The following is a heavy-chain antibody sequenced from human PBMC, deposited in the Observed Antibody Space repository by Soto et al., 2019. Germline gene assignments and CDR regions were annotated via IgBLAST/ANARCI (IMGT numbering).Heavy chain of an antibody. CDR3: ATWGGNASPTYDGSQAPYDF. CDR2: ISYDGSKK. J-gene: IGHJ4*02. V-gene: IGHV3-30*03. Sequence: QVQLVESGGGVVQPGRSLRLSCAASGFIISSYGMHWVRQAPGKGLEWLAVISYDGSKKFYGDSVKGRFTISRDNSKNTLFLQLNSLRAEDTAVYYCATWGGNASPTYDGSQAPYDFWGQGTLVTVSS. D-gene: IGHD3-16*01. CDR1: GFIISSYG.